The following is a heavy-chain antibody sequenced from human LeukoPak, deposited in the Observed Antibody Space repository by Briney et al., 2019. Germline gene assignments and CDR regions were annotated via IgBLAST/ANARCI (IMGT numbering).Heavy chain of an antibody. CDR2: ISGSGVT. V-gene: IGHV3-23*01. Sequence: GGSLRLSCAASGFTFSTSAMTWVRQAPGKGLEWASGISGSGVTDYADSVKGRFTISRDNSKNTLYLQMNSLRAEDTAVYYCAKDLNWGGRWGQGTLVTVSS. CDR1: GFTFSTSA. D-gene: IGHD7-27*01. CDR3: AKDLNWGGR. J-gene: IGHJ4*02.